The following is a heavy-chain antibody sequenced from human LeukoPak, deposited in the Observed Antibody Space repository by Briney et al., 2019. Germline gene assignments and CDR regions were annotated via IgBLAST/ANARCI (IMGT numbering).Heavy chain of an antibody. Sequence: GGSLRLSCAASGFTFSSYEMNWVRQAPGKGLEWVSYISSSGSTIYYADSVKGRFTISRDNAKNSLYLQMNSLGAEDTAVYYCAREPTYCSGGSCYFDYWGQGTLVTVSS. V-gene: IGHV3-48*03. J-gene: IGHJ4*02. CDR1: GFTFSSYE. CDR2: ISSSGSTI. CDR3: AREPTYCSGGSCYFDY. D-gene: IGHD2-15*01.